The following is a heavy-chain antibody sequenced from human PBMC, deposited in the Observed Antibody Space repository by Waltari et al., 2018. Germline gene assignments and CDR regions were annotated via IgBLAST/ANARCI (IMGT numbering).Heavy chain of an antibody. D-gene: IGHD6-13*01. J-gene: IGHJ6*02. Sequence: EVQLVESGGGLVKPGGSLRLSCAASGFTFNTYTMNWFRQAPGKGLELVSSSSSTSSDIYYADSVKGRFTISRDNAKSSLYLQLNSLRAEDTAVYYCAGGYSSYYGMDVWGQGTTVTVSS. V-gene: IGHV3-21*02. CDR3: AGGYSSYYGMDV. CDR1: GFTFNTYT. CDR2: SSSTSSDI.